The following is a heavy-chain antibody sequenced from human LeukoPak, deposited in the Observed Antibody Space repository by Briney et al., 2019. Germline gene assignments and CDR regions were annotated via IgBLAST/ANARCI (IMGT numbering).Heavy chain of an antibody. D-gene: IGHD3-22*01. CDR2: INPNSGGT. CDR1: GYNFTGYY. Sequence: ASVKVSCKASGYNFTGYYMHWVRQAPGQGLEWMGWINPNSGGTNYAQKFQGRVTMTRDTSISTAYMELSRLRSDDTAVYYCAREENYYDSSGYSPYYGMDVWGQGTTVTVSS. J-gene: IGHJ6*02. V-gene: IGHV1-2*02. CDR3: AREENYYDSSGYSPYYGMDV.